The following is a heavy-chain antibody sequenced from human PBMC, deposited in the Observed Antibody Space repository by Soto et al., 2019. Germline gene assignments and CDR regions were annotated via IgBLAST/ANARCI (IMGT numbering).Heavy chain of an antibody. CDR3: ARDTYSGYDFGL. J-gene: IGHJ5*02. CDR2: IPSRGRP. V-gene: IGHV4-30-4*01. Sequence: PSETLSLTCSVSGASVAGGSYYWSWVRQPPGKGLEWIGYIPSRGRPFYNPSLTSRGTISADTSKNQLSLQLTSVTAADTAAYYCARDTYSGYDFGLWGQGTLVTVSS. CDR1: GASVAGGSYY. D-gene: IGHD5-12*01.